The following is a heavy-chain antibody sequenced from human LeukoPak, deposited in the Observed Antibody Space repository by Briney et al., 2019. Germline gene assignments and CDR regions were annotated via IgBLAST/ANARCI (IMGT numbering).Heavy chain of an antibody. CDR3: AKGSLISCGGARCYELDY. CDR1: GFTFSNYA. CDR2: ITSRADST. J-gene: IGHJ4*02. Sequence: GGSLRLSCAASGFTFSNYAMNWVRQAPGKGLEWVSSITSRADSTYYAPAVRGRFTISRDNSKKSLYLQMNSLQADDTAVYYCAKGSLISCGGARCYELDYWGQGTLVTVSS. D-gene: IGHD2-15*01. V-gene: IGHV3-23*01.